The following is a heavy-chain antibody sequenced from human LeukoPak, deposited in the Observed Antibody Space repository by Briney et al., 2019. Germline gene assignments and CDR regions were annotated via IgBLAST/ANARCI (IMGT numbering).Heavy chain of an antibody. CDR2: ISGSGGST. D-gene: IGHD1-26*01. CDR3: AKSPVSGSYFTDY. V-gene: IGHV3-23*01. Sequence: GGTLRLSCAASGFTFSSYGMSWVRQAPGKGLEWVSVISGSGGSTYYADSVKGRFTISRDNSKNTLYLQMNSLRAEDTAVYYCAKSPVSGSYFTDYWGQGTLVTVSS. J-gene: IGHJ4*02. CDR1: GFTFSSYG.